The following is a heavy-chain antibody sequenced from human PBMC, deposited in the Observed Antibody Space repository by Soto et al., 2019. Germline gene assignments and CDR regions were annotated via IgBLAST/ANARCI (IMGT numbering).Heavy chain of an antibody. CDR3: ARDVTMVRGVIITWHWFDP. V-gene: IGHV4-30-2*01. CDR1: GCSISSSSYS. Sequence: TLSLTCIFSGCSISSSSYSWAWIRQPPGKGLEWIGYIYHSGSTYYNPSLKSRVTISVDRSKNQFSLKLSSVTAADTAVYYCARDVTMVRGVIITWHWFDPWGQGTLVTVSS. D-gene: IGHD3-10*01. CDR2: IYHSGST. J-gene: IGHJ5*02.